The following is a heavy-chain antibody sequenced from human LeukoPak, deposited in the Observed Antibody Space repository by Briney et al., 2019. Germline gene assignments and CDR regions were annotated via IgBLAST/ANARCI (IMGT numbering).Heavy chain of an antibody. J-gene: IGHJ4*02. CDR1: GFSVSSNY. Sequence: GGSLGLSCAASGFSVSSNYISGVRQAPGKGLEWVSVIYSGNYTYYADSVKGRFTISRDNSKNTVYLQINSLRAEDTAVYYCARDRDYGAGGFDYWGQGTLVTVSS. CDR2: IYSGNYT. D-gene: IGHD3-16*01. CDR3: ARDRDYGAGGFDY. V-gene: IGHV3-66*01.